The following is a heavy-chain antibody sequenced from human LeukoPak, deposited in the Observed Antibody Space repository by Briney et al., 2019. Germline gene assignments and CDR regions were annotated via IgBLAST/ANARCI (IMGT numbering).Heavy chain of an antibody. J-gene: IGHJ3*02. Sequence: KTGGSLRLSCTASGFTFSDAWMSWVRQAPGKGLEWVGHVKSKIDGGSADYSASVKGRFTISRDDSKNTLYLQMNSLTTEDTAVYYCATDHGSGSWNYYAKTLDIWGRGTMVSVSS. CDR3: ATDHGSGSWNYYAKTLDI. CDR1: GFTFSDAW. CDR2: VKSKIDGGSA. V-gene: IGHV3-15*01. D-gene: IGHD3-10*01.